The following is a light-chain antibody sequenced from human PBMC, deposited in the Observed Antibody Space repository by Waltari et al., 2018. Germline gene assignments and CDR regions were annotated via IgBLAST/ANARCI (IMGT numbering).Light chain of an antibody. CDR3: QQRTIWSGT. CDR2: DAS. J-gene: IGKJ1*01. Sequence: VVVTQSPATLSLSPGERATLSCRASASISTYLAWYQHKPGQAPRLLVYDASNRATGIPARFSGSGSGTDFTLTISSLEPEDFAVYYCQQRTIWSGTFGQGTKVEIK. V-gene: IGKV3-11*01. CDR1: ASISTY.